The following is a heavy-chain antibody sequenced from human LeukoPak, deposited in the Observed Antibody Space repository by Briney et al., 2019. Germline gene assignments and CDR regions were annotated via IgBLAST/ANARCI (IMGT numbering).Heavy chain of an antibody. Sequence: GGSLRLSCAASGFTFSSYEMNWVRQAPGKGLEWVSYISSSGSTIYYADSVKGRFTISRDNARNSLYLQMNSLRAEDTAVYYCARGYCGGGSCYSGYYYYYMDVWGKGTTVTIS. J-gene: IGHJ6*03. V-gene: IGHV3-48*03. CDR3: ARGYCGGGSCYSGYYYYYMDV. CDR1: GFTFSSYE. D-gene: IGHD2-15*01. CDR2: ISSSGSTI.